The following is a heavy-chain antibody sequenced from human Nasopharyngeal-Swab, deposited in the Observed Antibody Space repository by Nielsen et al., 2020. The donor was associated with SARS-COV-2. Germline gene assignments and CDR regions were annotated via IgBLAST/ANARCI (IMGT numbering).Heavy chain of an antibody. Sequence: ASVKVSCKTSGYTFTSYGITWVRQAPGQGLEWMGWISPYNDNTNYAQMLQGRVTMTTDTSTSTAYMELRSLRSDDSAVYYCARVERSRKVDYGDYASVYYYYGMDVWGQGTTVTVSS. D-gene: IGHD4-17*01. CDR1: GYTFTSYG. CDR3: ARVERSRKVDYGDYASVYYYYGMDV. CDR2: ISPYNDNT. V-gene: IGHV1-18*01. J-gene: IGHJ6*02.